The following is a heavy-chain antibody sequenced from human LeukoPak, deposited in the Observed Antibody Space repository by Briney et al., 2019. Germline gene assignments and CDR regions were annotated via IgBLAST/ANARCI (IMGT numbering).Heavy chain of an antibody. CDR3: ARDREGIAVAGYYYYYYMDV. CDR1: GYTFTSYG. V-gene: IGHV1-69*05. CDR2: IIPIFGTA. D-gene: IGHD6-19*01. Sequence: SVKVSCKASGYTFTSYGISWVRQAPGQGLEWMGRIIPIFGTANYAQKFQGRVTITTDESTSTAYMELSSLRSEDTAVYYCARDREGIAVAGYYYYYYMDVWGKGTTVTVSS. J-gene: IGHJ6*03.